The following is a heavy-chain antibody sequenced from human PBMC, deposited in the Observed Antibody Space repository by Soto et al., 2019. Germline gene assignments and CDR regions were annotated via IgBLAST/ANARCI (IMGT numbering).Heavy chain of an antibody. V-gene: IGHV3-23*01. J-gene: IGHJ6*02. CDR3: VRHAKLTTVNDNVGYYYGLDV. D-gene: IGHD4-4*01. CDR1: GFTFSSFD. Sequence: EVQLLESGGDLIQPGGSLRLSCAVSGFTFSSFDMSWVRQAPGKGLEWVSSIGGSGTNPYYADSVKGRFTISRDNSKTTLYLQMNSLRAEDTALYYCVRHAKLTTVNDNVGYYYGLDVWGQGTTVTVSS. CDR2: IGGSGTNP.